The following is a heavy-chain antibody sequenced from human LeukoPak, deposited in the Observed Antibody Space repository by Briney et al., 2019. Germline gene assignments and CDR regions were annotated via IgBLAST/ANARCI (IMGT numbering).Heavy chain of an antibody. D-gene: IGHD1-26*01. V-gene: IGHV4-59*12. J-gene: IGHJ4*02. CDR2: IYYSGST. Sequence: PSETLSLTCTVSGGSISSYYWSWIRQPPGKGLEWIGYIYYSGSTNYNPSLKSRVTISVDTSKNQFSLKLSSVTAADTAVYYCARDMGAREFDYWGQGTLVTVSS. CDR3: ARDMGAREFDY. CDR1: GGSISSYY.